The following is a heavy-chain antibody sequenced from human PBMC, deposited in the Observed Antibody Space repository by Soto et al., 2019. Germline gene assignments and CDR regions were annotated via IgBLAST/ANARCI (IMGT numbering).Heavy chain of an antibody. CDR1: GGSISSYY. Sequence: QVQLQESGPGLVKPSETLSLTCTVSGGSISSYYWSWIRQPPGKGLEWIGYIYYSGSTNYNPSLKSRVTISADTSKTQLSPKLVSVTAADTAVYYCARGSSGYGFDYWGQGPLVTVSS. CDR3: ARGSSGYGFDY. CDR2: IYYSGST. V-gene: IGHV4-59*01. D-gene: IGHD3-22*01. J-gene: IGHJ4*02.